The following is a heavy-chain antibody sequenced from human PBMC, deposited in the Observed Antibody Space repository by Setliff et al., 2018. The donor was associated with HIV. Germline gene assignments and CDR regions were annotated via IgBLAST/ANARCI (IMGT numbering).Heavy chain of an antibody. CDR1: GFNFSTYD. J-gene: IGHJ6*03. D-gene: IGHD3-3*01. V-gene: IGHV3-33*06. Sequence: GGSLRLSCAASGFNFSTYDMHWVRQAPGKGLEWVAVIWYDGSNKYYGDSVKGRFTVSRDNSKNTVYLQMNSLRGEDTAVYYCAKGSGKITIYYYYMDVWGKGTTVTVSS. CDR3: AKGSGKITIYYYYMDV. CDR2: IWYDGSNK.